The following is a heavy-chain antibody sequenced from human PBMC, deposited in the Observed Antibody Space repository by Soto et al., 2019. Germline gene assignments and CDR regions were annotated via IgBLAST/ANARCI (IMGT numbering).Heavy chain of an antibody. CDR1: GFTFSSYP. D-gene: IGHD6-13*01. V-gene: IGHV3-30-3*01. Sequence: QVQLVESGGGVVQPGRSLRLSCAASGFTFSSYPMHWVRQAPGKGPEWVAVISVNGNNIHYGDSVKGRFTISRDNSKKTLYLQMSSLRVEDTAVYYCARSHSSSWHWFDPWGKGTLVTVSS. J-gene: IGHJ5*02. CDR3: ARSHSSSWHWFDP. CDR2: ISVNGNNI.